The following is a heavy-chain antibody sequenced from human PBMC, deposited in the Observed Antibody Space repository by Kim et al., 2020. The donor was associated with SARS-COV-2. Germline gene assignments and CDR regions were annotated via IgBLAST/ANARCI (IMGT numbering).Heavy chain of an antibody. D-gene: IGHD3-9*01. CDR2: IGPSGQKT. J-gene: IGHJ6*03. Sequence: GGSLRLSCGGTGFNFNNYAFSWVRQAPGKGLEWVSTIGPSGQKTYYSDSVRGRFSISRDNSNNTVYLQMNSLRTEDTAVYYCAKDRGLGAWLADFYCWG. CDR3: AKDRGLGAWLADFYC. CDR1: GFNFNNYA. V-gene: IGHV3-23*01.